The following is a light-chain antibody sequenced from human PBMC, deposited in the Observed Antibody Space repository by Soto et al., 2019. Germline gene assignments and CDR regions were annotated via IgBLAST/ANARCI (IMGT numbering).Light chain of an antibody. V-gene: IGKV3-11*01. Sequence: EIVLTQSPATLSLSPGERATLSCRASQSVSTFLGWYQQKLGQAPRLLISDASNRATGIPARFSGSGSGTDFTLTISSLEPEDFAIYYCQQRSNWPPTFGQGTRLEIK. CDR1: QSVSTF. J-gene: IGKJ5*01. CDR3: QQRSNWPPT. CDR2: DAS.